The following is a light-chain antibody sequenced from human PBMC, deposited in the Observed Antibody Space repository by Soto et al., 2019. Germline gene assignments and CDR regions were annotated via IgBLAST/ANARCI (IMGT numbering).Light chain of an antibody. CDR2: NAS. Sequence: EIVLTQSPATLSVSPGETATVSCRASQSISKYLAWYQQKPGQTPRLLIYNASNRATGIPARFSGSGSGTDLTLTIARFEPEDFAVYYCQQRTNWPPKLTFGGGTRVE. J-gene: IGKJ4*01. V-gene: IGKV3-11*01. CDR1: QSISKY. CDR3: QQRTNWPPKLT.